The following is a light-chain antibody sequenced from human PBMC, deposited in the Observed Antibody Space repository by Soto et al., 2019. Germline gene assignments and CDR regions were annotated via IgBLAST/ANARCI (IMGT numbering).Light chain of an antibody. V-gene: IGLV6-57*02. CDR2: EDN. CDR1: SGSIASNY. J-gene: IGLJ3*02. Sequence: FMLTQPHSVSESPGKTVTISCTGSSGSIASNYVQWYQQRPGSAPTTVIYEDNQRPSGVPDRFSGSIDSSSNSASLTISGLKTEDEADYYCQSYDSSINWVFGGGTKLTVL. CDR3: QSYDSSINWV.